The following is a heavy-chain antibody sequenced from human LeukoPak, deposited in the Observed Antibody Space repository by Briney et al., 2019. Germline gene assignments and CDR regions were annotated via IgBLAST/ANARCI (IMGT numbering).Heavy chain of an antibody. CDR1: GFTFSTYT. CDR3: ARKSTGENYFDY. Sequence: PGRSLRLSCAASGFTFSTYTMHWVRQAPGKGLEWVAVISYDGSNKYYADSVKGRFTISRDNSKNTLYLQMNSLRAEDTAVYYCARKSTGENYFDYWGQGTLVTVSS. CDR2: ISYDGSNK. V-gene: IGHV3-30*04. D-gene: IGHD7-27*01. J-gene: IGHJ4*02.